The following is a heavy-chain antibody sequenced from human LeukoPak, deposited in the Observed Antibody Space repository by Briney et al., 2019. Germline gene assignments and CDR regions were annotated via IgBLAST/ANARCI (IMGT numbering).Heavy chain of an antibody. CDR1: GGSFSGYY. CDR2: INHSGST. V-gene: IGHV4-34*01. D-gene: IGHD4-17*01. CDR3: ASATTGGYYYYYGMDV. Sequence: PSETLSLTCAVYGGSFSGYYWSWIRQPPGKGLEWIGEINHSGSTNYNPSLKSRVTISVDTSKNQFSLKLSSVTAADTAVYYCASATTGGYYYYYGMDVWGQGTTVTVSS. J-gene: IGHJ6*02.